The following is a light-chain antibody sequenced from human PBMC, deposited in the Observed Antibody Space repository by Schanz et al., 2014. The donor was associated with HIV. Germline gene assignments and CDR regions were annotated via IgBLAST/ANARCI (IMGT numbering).Light chain of an antibody. CDR2: DAS. CDR1: QSVSSY. V-gene: IGKV3-11*01. CDR3: QQRSNWPPT. Sequence: EIVLTQSPATLSLSPGERATLSCRASQSVSSYLAWYQQKPGQAPRLLIYDASKRATGIPSRFSGSGSGTDFTLTISRLETEDFAVYYCQQRSNWPPTFGQGTRLEMK. J-gene: IGKJ5*01.